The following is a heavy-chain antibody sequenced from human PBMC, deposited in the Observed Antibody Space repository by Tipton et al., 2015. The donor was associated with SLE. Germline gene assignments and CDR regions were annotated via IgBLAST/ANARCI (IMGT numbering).Heavy chain of an antibody. CDR1: GGSISSGSYY. CDR2: IYTSGST. CDR3: ARGPTPVDP. J-gene: IGHJ5*02. Sequence: TLSLTCTVSGGSISSGSYYWSWIRQPAGKGLEWIGHIYTSGSTNYNPSLKSRVTISVDTSKNQFSLKLNSITAADTAVYYCARGPTPVDPWGQGTLVTVSS. V-gene: IGHV4-61*09.